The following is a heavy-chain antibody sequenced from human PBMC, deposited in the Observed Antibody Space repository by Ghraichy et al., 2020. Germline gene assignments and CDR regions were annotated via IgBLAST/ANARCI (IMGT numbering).Heavy chain of an antibody. J-gene: IGHJ6*02. V-gene: IGHV3-49*03. CDR2: IRSKAYGGTT. CDR1: GFTFGDYA. D-gene: IGHD6-13*01. CDR3: TTEQQSYYYYGMDV. Sequence: GGSQRLSCTASGFTFGDYAMSWFRQAPGKGLEWVGFIRSKAYGGTTEYAASVKGRFTISRDDSKSIAYLQMNSLKTEDTAVYYCTTEQQSYYYYGMDVWGQGTTVTVSS.